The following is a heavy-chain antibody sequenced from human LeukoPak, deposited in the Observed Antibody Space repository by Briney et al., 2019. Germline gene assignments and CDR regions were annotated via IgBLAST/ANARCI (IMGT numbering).Heavy chain of an antibody. CDR2: ISSSSSYI. Sequence: GGSLRLSCAPSAFTFTSDSMNWVRQAPGKGLEWVSSISSSSSYIYYADSVKGRFTISRDNAKNSLYLQMNSLRAEDTAVYYCARDMNRGYYYGMDVWGQGTTVTVSS. CDR1: AFTFTSDS. CDR3: ARDMNRGYYYGMDV. V-gene: IGHV3-21*01. J-gene: IGHJ6*02. D-gene: IGHD1/OR15-1a*01.